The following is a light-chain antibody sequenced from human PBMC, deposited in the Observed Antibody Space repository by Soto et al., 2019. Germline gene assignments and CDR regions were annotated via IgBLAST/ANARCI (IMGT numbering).Light chain of an antibody. Sequence: EIVLTQSPGTLSLSPGERATLSCRASQSVSSNNLAWYQQKPGQAPRLLIYGASSRATGIPDRFSGSGSGTDFTLTISRLEPEDFAVYYCQQYGSSQFTFGPGTKVDIK. CDR2: GAS. CDR3: QQYGSSQFT. J-gene: IGKJ3*01. V-gene: IGKV3-20*01. CDR1: QSVSSNN.